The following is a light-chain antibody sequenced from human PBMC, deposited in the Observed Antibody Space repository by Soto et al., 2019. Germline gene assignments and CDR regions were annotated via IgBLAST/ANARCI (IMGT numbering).Light chain of an antibody. CDR3: QQYDNFSLYT. J-gene: IGKJ2*01. V-gene: IGKV1-33*01. CDR2: DAS. Sequence: DIPMPQSPSSLSASVGDRVTITCPASQEISNYLNWYQPKPGKAPKILTSDASNLETAVTSRVSGRGYGPDFTVTISSLQPEDIATYYCQQYDNFSLYTFCQGPKLESK. CDR1: QEISNY.